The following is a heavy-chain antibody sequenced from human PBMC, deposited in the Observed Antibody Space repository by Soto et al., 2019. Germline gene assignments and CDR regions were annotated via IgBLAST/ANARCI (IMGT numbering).Heavy chain of an antibody. CDR2: TYYRSKWHS. Sequence: SQTLSLTCDISGDSVSSKNAAWNWIRQSPSRGLEWLERTYYRSKWHSGYAVSVRSRVSISPDTSKNRFSLQLNSVTPDDTAVYYCARSGPGGYIDHWGRGTLVTVSS. D-gene: IGHD2-15*01. J-gene: IGHJ4*02. CDR1: GDSVSSKNAA. CDR3: ARSGPGGYIDH. V-gene: IGHV6-1*01.